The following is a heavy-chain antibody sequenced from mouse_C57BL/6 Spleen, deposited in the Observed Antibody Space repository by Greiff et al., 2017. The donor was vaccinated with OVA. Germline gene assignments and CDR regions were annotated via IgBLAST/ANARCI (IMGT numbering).Heavy chain of an antibody. CDR1: GYTFTSYW. CDR3: SGYYYGNRLFSY. Sequence: VQLQQPGAELVKPGASVKLSCKASGYTFTSYWMHWVKQRPGQGLEWIGMIHPNSGSTNYNEKFKSKATLTVDKSSSTAYMQLSSLTSEDSAVYYCSGYYYGNRLFSYWGQETLDSVSA. CDR2: IHPNSGST. D-gene: IGHD1-1*01. J-gene: IGHJ3*01. V-gene: IGHV1-64*01.